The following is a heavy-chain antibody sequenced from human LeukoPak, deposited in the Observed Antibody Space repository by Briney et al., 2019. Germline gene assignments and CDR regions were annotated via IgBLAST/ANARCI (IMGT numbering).Heavy chain of an antibody. CDR2: ISSSGSTI. Sequence: GGSLRLSCAASGFTFSSYEMNWVRQAPGKGLEWVSYISSSGSTIHYADSVKGRFTISRDNAKNSLYLQMNSLRAEDTAVYYCAREYYYGSSGYWSGHFDYWGQGTLVTVSS. J-gene: IGHJ4*02. CDR3: AREYYYGSSGYWSGHFDY. D-gene: IGHD3-22*01. CDR1: GFTFSSYE. V-gene: IGHV3-48*03.